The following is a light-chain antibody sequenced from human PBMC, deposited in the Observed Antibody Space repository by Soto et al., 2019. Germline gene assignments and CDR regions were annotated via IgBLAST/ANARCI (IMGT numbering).Light chain of an antibody. CDR1: QSVSSN. V-gene: IGKV3-15*01. CDR2: GAS. Sequence: EIVMTQSPATLSVSPGERATLSCRASQSVSSNFAWYQQKPGQAPRLLIYGASTRATGIPARFSASGSGTEFTLTISSLQSEDFALYYCQQYNKFPSLTFGGGTKVEIK. CDR3: QQYNKFPSLT. J-gene: IGKJ4*01.